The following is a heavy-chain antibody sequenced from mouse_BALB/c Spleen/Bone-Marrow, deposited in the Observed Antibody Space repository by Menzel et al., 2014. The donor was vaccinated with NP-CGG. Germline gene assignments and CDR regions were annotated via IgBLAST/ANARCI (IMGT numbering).Heavy chain of an antibody. CDR2: MNPFNDGT. CDR1: RYTFTSYV. Sequence: VQLQQSGPELVKPGASVKMSCKASRYTFTSYVLHWVRRKPGQGLEWIGFMNPFNDGTKYNEKFKGKATLTSDKSSSTAYMELSSLTSEDSAVYYCAREVVATDYFDYWGQGTTLTVSS. V-gene: IGHV1-14*01. D-gene: IGHD1-1*01. CDR3: AREVVATDYFDY. J-gene: IGHJ2*01.